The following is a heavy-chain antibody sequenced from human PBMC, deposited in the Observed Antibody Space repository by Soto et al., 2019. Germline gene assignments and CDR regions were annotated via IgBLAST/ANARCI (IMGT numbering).Heavy chain of an antibody. V-gene: IGHV1-58*01. J-gene: IGHJ6*02. D-gene: IGHD5-12*01. CDR3: AADSGRAATIESYYYGMDV. CDR2: IVVGSGNT. Sequence: SVKVSCKASGFTFTSSAVQWVRQARGQRLEWIGWIVVGSGNTNYTQKFQERVTITRDMSTSTAYMELSSLRSEDTAVYYCAADSGRAATIESYYYGMDVWGQGTTVTVSS. CDR1: GFTFTSSA.